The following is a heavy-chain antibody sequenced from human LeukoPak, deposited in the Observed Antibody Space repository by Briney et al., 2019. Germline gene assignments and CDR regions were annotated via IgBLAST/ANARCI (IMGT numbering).Heavy chain of an antibody. J-gene: IGHJ4*02. V-gene: IGHV1-2*06. CDR2: INPNSGGT. CDR1: GYTFTGYY. D-gene: IGHD3-22*01. Sequence: ASVKVSCKASGYTFTGYYMHWVRQAPGQGLEWMGRINPNSGGTNYAQKFQGRVTMTGDTSISTAYMELSSLRSEDTAVYYCASLRYYYDSSGYLFDDYWGQGTLVTVSS. CDR3: ASLRYYYDSSGYLFDDY.